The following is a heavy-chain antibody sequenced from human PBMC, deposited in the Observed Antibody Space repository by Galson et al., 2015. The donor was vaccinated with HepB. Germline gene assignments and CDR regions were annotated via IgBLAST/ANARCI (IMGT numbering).Heavy chain of an antibody. D-gene: IGHD3-22*01. Sequence: SVKVSCKASGYTFTSYAMHWVRQAPGQRLEWMGWINAGNGNTKYSQKFQGRVTITRDTSASTAYMELSSLRSEDTAVYYCAREGYYDSSGYYHFDYWGQGTLVTVSS. CDR1: GYTFTSYA. V-gene: IGHV1-3*01. CDR3: AREGYYDSSGYYHFDY. J-gene: IGHJ4*02. CDR2: INAGNGNT.